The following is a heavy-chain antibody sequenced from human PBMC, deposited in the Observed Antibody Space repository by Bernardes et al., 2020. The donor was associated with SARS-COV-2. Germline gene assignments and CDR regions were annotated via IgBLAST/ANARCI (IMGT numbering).Heavy chain of an antibody. CDR2: MNEDGSIT. D-gene: IGHD2-15*01. CDR3: ARDFGGNSDY. V-gene: IGHV3-74*01. J-gene: IGHJ4*02. CDR1: GFTLTSYW. Sequence: GGSLRLSCAASGFTLTSYWMHWVRQAPGKGLVWVSRMNEDGSITDYADSVKGRFTISRDNAKNTLYLQMNSLRVEDMAVYYCARDFGGNSDYWGQGTLVTVSS.